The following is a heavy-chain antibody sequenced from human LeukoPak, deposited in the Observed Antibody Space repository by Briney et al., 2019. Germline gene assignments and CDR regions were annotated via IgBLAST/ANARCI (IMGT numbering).Heavy chain of an antibody. CDR3: ARFHLGAAAGLDY. V-gene: IGHV4-34*01. D-gene: IGHD6-13*01. CDR2: INHSGST. CDR1: GGSFSGYY. J-gene: IGHJ4*02. Sequence: SETLSLTCAVYGGSFSGYYWSWIRQPPGKGLEWIGEINHSGSTNYNPSLKSRVTISVDTSKNQFSLKLSSVTAADTAVYYCARFHLGAAAGLDYWGQGTLVNVSS.